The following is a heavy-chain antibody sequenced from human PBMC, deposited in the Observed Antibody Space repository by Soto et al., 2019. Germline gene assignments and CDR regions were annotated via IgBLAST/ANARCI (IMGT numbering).Heavy chain of an antibody. CDR2: FDPEDGET. CDR3: VWFGELLGAYYYGMDV. V-gene: IGHV1-24*01. J-gene: IGHJ6*02. CDR1: GYTLTELS. D-gene: IGHD3-10*01. Sequence: GASVKVSCKVSGYTLTELSMHWVRQAPGKGLEWMGGFDPEDGETIYAQKFQGRVTMTEDTSTDTAYMELSSLRSEDTAVYYCVWFGELLGAYYYGMDVWGQGTTVTAP.